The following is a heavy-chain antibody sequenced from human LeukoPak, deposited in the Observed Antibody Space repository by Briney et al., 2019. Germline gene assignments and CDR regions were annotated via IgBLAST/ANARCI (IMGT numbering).Heavy chain of an antibody. CDR3: ARDADIVVGTATTTSDDY. CDR1: GYTFTSYY. CDR2: INPNSGDT. J-gene: IGHJ4*02. Sequence: GASVKVSCKASGYTFTSYYMHWVRQAPGQGLDYMGWINPNSGDTNYAQKFQGRAIMTRDTSISTAYMELNRLRSDDTAIYYCARDADIVVGTATTTSDDYWGQGTLVTVSS. V-gene: IGHV1-2*02. D-gene: IGHD2-21*02.